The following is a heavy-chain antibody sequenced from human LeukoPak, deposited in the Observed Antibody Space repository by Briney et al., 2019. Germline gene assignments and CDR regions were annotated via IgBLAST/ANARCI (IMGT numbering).Heavy chain of an antibody. CDR2: IYPGDSDT. J-gene: IGHJ4*02. D-gene: IGHD6-19*01. CDR1: GYSFTSYW. V-gene: IGHV5-51*01. CDR3: AKLLSGSSGWYRYYFDY. Sequence: PGESLKISCKGSGYSFTSYWIGWVRQMPGKGLEWMGIIYPGDSDTRYSPSFQGQVTISADKSISTAYLQWSSLKASDTAMYYCAKLLSGSSGWYRYYFDYWGQGTLVTVSS.